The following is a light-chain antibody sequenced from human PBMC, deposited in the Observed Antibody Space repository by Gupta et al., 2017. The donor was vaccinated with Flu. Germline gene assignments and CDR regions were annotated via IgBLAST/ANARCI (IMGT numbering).Light chain of an antibody. J-gene: IGLJ3*02. Sequence: QGDSLRSHYATWYQQKPGQAPILVIFAKHNRPSGIPARFSGSSSGNTASLTITGTQADDEADYFCSSRDSSGFHVVFGGGTKLTVL. V-gene: IGLV3-19*01. CDR3: SSRDSSGFHVV. CDR1: SLRSHY. CDR2: AKH.